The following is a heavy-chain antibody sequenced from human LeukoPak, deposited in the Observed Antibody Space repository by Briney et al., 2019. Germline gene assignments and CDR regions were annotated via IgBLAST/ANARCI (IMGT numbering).Heavy chain of an antibody. CDR3: ARADIVASVYDY. D-gene: IGHD5-12*01. V-gene: IGHV4-30-2*01. CDR1: GGSISRGGYS. J-gene: IGHJ4*02. CDR2: IYHSGST. Sequence: PSETLSLTCALSGGSISRGGYSWSWIRQPPGKALEWIGYIYHSGSTYYNPSLKSRVTISVDTSKNQFSLKLSSVTAADTAVYYCARADIVASVYDYWGQGTLVTVSS.